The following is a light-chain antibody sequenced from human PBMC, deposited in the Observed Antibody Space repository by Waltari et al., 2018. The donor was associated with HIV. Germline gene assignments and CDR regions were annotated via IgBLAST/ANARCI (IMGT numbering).Light chain of an antibody. CDR3: LQYYSPSYT. V-gene: IGKV1-NL1*01. Sequence: DTQMTQSPSSLSASIGDRVTITCRASQGIDTSVAWYQQKPGTAPKLLLFTASKLQTGVPSRFSGSASGTDFTLTISSLQPEDFATYFCLQYYSPSYTFGQGTKLEIE. CDR1: QGIDTS. CDR2: TAS. J-gene: IGKJ2*01.